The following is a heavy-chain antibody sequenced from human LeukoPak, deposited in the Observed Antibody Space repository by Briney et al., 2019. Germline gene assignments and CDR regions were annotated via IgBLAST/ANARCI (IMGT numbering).Heavy chain of an antibody. V-gene: IGHV4-38-2*01. D-gene: IGHD5-24*01. Sequence: SETLSLTCAVSGYSISSDYYWGWIGQPPGKGLEWIGSIYQSGSTHYNLSLKSRVTISVDTSKNQFSLKLSSVTAADTAVYYCARNSSSDGYKSARSFDLWGRGTLVTVSS. CDR1: GYSISSDYY. CDR2: IYQSGST. CDR3: ARNSSSDGYKSARSFDL. J-gene: IGHJ2*01.